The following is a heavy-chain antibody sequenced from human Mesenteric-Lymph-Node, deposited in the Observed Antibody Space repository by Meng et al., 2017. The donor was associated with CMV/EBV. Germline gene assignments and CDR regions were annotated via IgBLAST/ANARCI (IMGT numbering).Heavy chain of an antibody. CDR2: IYWDDDK. D-gene: IGHD6-25*01. CDR3: AHSPGGRYLDY. V-gene: IGHV2-5*02. J-gene: IGHJ4*02. Sequence: TCNFSGCSLSTSGVGVGWIRQPPGKALEWLALIYWDDDKRYSPSLKSRLTISKDTSKKQVVLTVTNMDPVDTATYYCAHSPGGRYLDYWGQGSLVTVSS. CDR1: GCSLSTSGVG.